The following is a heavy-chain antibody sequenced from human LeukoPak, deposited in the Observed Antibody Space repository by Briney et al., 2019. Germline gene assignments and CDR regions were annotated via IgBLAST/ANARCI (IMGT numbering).Heavy chain of an antibody. V-gene: IGHV3-7*01. J-gene: IGHJ4*02. CDR3: AKGGRGNGEVY. CDR2: IKEDGSEK. CDR1: GFTFSSYW. Sequence: GGSLRLSCAVSGFTFSSYWMNWVRQAPGKGLEWVANIKEDGSEKNYVDSVKGRFTISRDNAKSSLFLQMNDLRAEDTAVYYCAKGGRGNGEVYWGQGTLVTVSS. D-gene: IGHD2-8*01.